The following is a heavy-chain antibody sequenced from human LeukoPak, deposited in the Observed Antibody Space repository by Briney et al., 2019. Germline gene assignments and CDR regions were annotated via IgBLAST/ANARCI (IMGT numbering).Heavy chain of an antibody. CDR2: ISGSGIST. CDR1: GFTVSSNY. CDR3: AKGVGDGYNYGAFDI. D-gene: IGHD5-24*01. Sequence: GGSLRLSCAASGFTVSSNYMSWVRQAPGKGLEWVSAISGSGISTFYADSVKGRFTISRDNSKNTLYLQMNSLRAEDTAVYYCAKGVGDGYNYGAFDIWGQGTMVTVSS. V-gene: IGHV3-23*01. J-gene: IGHJ3*02.